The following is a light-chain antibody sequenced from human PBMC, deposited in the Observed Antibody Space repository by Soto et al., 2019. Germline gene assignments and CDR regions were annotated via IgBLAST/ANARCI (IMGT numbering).Light chain of an antibody. Sequence: DIQMTQSPSTLSASVGDRVTITCRASQSISSWLAWYQQKPGKAPKLLIYDASSLESGVPSRCSGCGAGTEFTLTISSLQPDDFATYYCQQYNSYSYTFGQGTKLEIK. CDR3: QQYNSYSYT. J-gene: IGKJ2*01. V-gene: IGKV1-5*01. CDR1: QSISSW. CDR2: DAS.